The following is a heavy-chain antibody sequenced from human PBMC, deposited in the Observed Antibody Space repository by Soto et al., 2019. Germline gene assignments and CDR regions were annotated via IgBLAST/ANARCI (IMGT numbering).Heavy chain of an antibody. V-gene: IGHV1-69*01. CDR2: IIPIFGTA. D-gene: IGHD1-26*01. J-gene: IGHJ4*02. CDR3: ATPRELLREDSYYFDY. Sequence: QVQLVQSGAEVKKPGSSVKVSCKASGGTFSSYAISWVRQSPVQGLDWMGGIIPIFGTANYAQKFQGRVTITADESTSTAYMELSSLTSEDTAVYYCATPRELLREDSYYFDYWGQGTPVTVSS. CDR1: GGTFSSYA.